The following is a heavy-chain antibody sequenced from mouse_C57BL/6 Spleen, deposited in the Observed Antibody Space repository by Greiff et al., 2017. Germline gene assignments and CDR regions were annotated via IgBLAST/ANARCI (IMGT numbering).Heavy chain of an antibody. CDR1: GYTFTDYE. Sequence: VQLQQSGAELVRPGASVTLSCKASGYTFTDYEMHWVKQTPVHGLEWIGAIDPETGGTAYNQKFKGKAILTADKSSSTAYMELRSLTSEDSAVYYCPYSNYGGEYAMDYWGQGTSVTVSS. CDR2: IDPETGGT. CDR3: PYSNYGGEYAMDY. D-gene: IGHD2-5*01. J-gene: IGHJ4*01. V-gene: IGHV1-15*01.